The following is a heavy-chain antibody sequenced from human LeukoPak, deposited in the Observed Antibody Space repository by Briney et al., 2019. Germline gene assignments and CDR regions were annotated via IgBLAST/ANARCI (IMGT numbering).Heavy chain of an antibody. CDR2: TNHSGST. CDR1: GGSFSGYY. D-gene: IGHD2-2*02. J-gene: IGHJ3*02. CDR3: ARRGPIHDAFDI. Sequence: SETLSLTCAVYGGSFSGYYWSWIRQPPGKGLEWIGETNHSGSTNYNPSLKSRVTISVDTSKNQFSLKLSSVTAADTAVYYCARRGPIHDAFDIWGPGTMVTVSS. V-gene: IGHV4-34*01.